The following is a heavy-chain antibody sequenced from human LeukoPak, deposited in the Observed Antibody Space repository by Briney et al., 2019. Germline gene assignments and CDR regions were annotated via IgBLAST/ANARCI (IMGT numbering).Heavy chain of an antibody. Sequence: PSETLSLTCAVYGGSFSGYYWSWIRQPPGKGLEWIGEINHSGSTNYNPSLKSRVTISVDTSKNQFSLKLSSVTAADTAVYYCARRMVRDIDYWGQGTLVTVSS. J-gene: IGHJ4*02. V-gene: IGHV4-34*01. D-gene: IGHD3-10*01. CDR1: GGSFSGYY. CDR3: ARRMVRDIDY. CDR2: INHSGST.